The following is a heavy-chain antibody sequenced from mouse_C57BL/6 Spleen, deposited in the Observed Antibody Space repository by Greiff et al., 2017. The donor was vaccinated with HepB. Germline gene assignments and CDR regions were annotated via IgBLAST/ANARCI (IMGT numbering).Heavy chain of an antibody. Sequence: VQLQQSGAELVRPGTSVKVSCKASGYAFTNYLIEWVKQRPGQGLEWIGVINPGSGGTNYNEKVKGKATLTADKSSSTAYMQLSSLTSEDSAVYFCARNRLLPFDYWGQGTTLTVSS. CDR2: INPGSGGT. J-gene: IGHJ2*01. D-gene: IGHD2-3*01. CDR1: GYAFTNYL. CDR3: ARNRLLPFDY. V-gene: IGHV1-54*01.